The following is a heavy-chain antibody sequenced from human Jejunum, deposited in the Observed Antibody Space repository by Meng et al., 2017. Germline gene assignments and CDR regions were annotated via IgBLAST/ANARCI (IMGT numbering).Heavy chain of an antibody. D-gene: IGHD4-11*01. Sequence: GESLKISCGASGFTFSNDWMNWVRRAPGRGLEWVANMNKDGSQKNYVNSVKGRFTISRDNAKNSLYLQMSSLRAEDTAVYYCARGVDYMFDYWGQGTLVTVSS. J-gene: IGHJ4*02. CDR1: GFTFSNDW. CDR3: ARGVDYMFDY. CDR2: MNKDGSQK. V-gene: IGHV3-7*04.